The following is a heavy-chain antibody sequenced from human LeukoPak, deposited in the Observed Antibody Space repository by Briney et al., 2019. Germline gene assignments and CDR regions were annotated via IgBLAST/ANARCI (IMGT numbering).Heavy chain of an antibody. CDR3: ARDQTATSLFDY. CDR2: IIPIFGTA. CDR1: GGTFSSYA. V-gene: IGHV1-69*05. Sequence: SVKVSCKASGGTFSSYAISWVRQAPGQGREWMGRIIPIFGTANYAQKFQGRVTITTDESTSTAYMELSSLRSEDTAVYYCARDQTATSLFDYWGQGTLVTVSS. D-gene: IGHD5-24*01. J-gene: IGHJ4*02.